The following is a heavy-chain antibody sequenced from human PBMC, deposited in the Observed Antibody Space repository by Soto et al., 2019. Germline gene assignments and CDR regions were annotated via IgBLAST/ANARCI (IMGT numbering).Heavy chain of an antibody. CDR2: ISGSGAGT. CDR1: GFTSSSYA. V-gene: IGHV3-23*01. CDR3: AKAKVYTWNPGSFDY. Sequence: GGSLRLSCAASGFTSSSYAMSWVRQAPGKGLEWVSGISGSGAGTYYADSVKGRFTISRDSFKNTLYLQMNSLRAEDTAVYYCAKAKVYTWNPGSFDYWGQGTLVTVSS. J-gene: IGHJ4*02. D-gene: IGHD1-20*01.